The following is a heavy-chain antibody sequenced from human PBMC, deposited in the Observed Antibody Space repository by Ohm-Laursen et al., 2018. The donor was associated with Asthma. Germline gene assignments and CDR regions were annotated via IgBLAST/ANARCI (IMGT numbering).Heavy chain of an antibody. Sequence: GTLSLTCIVSGGSIDRSNYYWGWIRQPPGKGLEWIGNFHYSGSTIYNPSLESRLTISVDTSKNQFSLNLSSVTAADTALYYCARDGRLRGSFDYWGQGTLVTVSS. J-gene: IGHJ4*02. CDR1: GGSIDRSNYY. CDR3: ARDGRLRGSFDY. D-gene: IGHD3-10*01. CDR2: FHYSGST. V-gene: IGHV4-39*07.